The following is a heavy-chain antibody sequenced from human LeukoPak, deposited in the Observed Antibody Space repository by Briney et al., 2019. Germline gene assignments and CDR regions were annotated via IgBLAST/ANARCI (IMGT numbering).Heavy chain of an antibody. CDR3: AKLLGNFHQ. CDR2: INPSGGST. CDR1: GYTFTGYH. D-gene: IGHD7-27*01. Sequence: ASVKVSCKASGYTFTGYHVHWVRQAPGQGLEWMGIINPSGGSTSYAQKFQGRVTMTRDMSTSTVYMELSSLRSEDTAVYYCAKLLGNFHQWGQGTLVTVSS. J-gene: IGHJ4*02. V-gene: IGHV1-46*01.